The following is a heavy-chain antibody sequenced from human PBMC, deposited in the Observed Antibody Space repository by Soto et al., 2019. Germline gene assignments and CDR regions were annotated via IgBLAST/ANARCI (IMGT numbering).Heavy chain of an antibody. CDR1: GFTFSSYS. V-gene: IGHV3-48*01. J-gene: IGHJ6*03. CDR3: ARADESQAFKSAYYYNNMDV. CDR2: ISSSSSTI. Sequence: EVQLVESGGGLVQPGGSLRLSCAASGFTFSSYSMNWVRQAPGKGLEWVSYISSSSSTIYYADSVKGRFTISRYNAKNSRYRQINSLRAEETAGYYCARADESQAFKSAYYYNNMDVWGKGPRSPSP.